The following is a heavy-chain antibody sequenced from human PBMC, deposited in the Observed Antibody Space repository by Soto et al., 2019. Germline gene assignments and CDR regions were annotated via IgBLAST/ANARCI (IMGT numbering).Heavy chain of an antibody. J-gene: IGHJ4*02. CDR3: ARGSGIVAIPGELEDVKYDY. V-gene: IGHV4-34*01. CDR2: INESGST. D-gene: IGHD1-1*01. CDR1: GQSFSGHS. Sequence: QVQLQQWGAGLVKPSETLSLSCAVYGQSFSGHSWAWIRQPPGKGLEWIGEINESGSTYYSPSLKSRVTISTDTSKNQFSLKLSSVSAADTAAYFCARGSGIVAIPGELEDVKYDYWGQGTLVNVSS.